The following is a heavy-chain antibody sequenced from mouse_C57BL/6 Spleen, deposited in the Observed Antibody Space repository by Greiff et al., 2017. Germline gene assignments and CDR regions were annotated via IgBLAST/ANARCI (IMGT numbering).Heavy chain of an antibody. CDR3: SRYSSGRYYYAMDY. J-gene: IGHJ4*01. CDR2: IDPEDGET. D-gene: IGHD3-2*02. Sequence: EVKLMESGAELVKPGASVKLSCTASGFNIKDYYMHWVKQRTEQGLEWIGRIDPEDGETKYAPKFQGNATITADTSSNTAYLQLSSLTSEDTAVYYCSRYSSGRYYYAMDYWGQGTSGTVSS. V-gene: IGHV14-2*01. CDR1: GFNIKDYY.